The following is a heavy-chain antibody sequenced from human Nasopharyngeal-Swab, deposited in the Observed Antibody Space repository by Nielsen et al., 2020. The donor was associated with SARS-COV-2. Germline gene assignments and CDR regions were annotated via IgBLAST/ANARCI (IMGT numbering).Heavy chain of an antibody. CDR2: IYYSGST. D-gene: IGHD1-26*01. V-gene: IGHV4-39*07. J-gene: IGHJ3*02. Sequence: SETLSLTCTVSGGSISSSSYYWGWIRQPPGKGLEWIGSIYYSGSTYYNPSLKSRVTISVDTSKNQFSLKLSSVTAADTAVYYCARVARYSGSYYAAFDIWGQETMVTVSS. CDR3: ARVARYSGSYYAAFDI. CDR1: GGSISSSSYY.